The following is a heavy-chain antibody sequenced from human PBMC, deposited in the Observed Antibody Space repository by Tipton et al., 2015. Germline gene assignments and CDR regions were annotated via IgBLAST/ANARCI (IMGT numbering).Heavy chain of an antibody. CDR1: GGSISSSSYY. CDR2: LYFSGST. Sequence: TLSLTCAVYGGSISSSSYYWAWIRQPPGKGLEWIGSLYFSGSTYYNPSLKRRVTISLDTSKNQFSLTLNSVTAADTAVYYCARDLEHGMDVWGQGTTVTVSS. V-gene: IGHV4-39*07. CDR3: ARDLEHGMDV. J-gene: IGHJ6*02. D-gene: IGHD5-24*01.